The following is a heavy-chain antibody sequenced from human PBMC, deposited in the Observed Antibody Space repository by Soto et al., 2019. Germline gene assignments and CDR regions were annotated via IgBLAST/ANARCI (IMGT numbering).Heavy chain of an antibody. Sequence: QITVKESGLTLVKPTETLTLTCTFSGFSLSTNGMGVGWIRQPPGKALEWLALIYWDDDRSYSPSLRSSLTIIKDTSKNQLDLTMTNTDPLEKGTSYCARRTRGVYDLERLWEKFDDWGQGTLVTVSA. D-gene: IGHD5-12*01. V-gene: IGHV2-5*02. CDR1: GFSLSTNGMG. CDR3: ARRTRGVYDLERLWEKFDD. J-gene: IGHJ4*02. CDR2: IYWDDDR.